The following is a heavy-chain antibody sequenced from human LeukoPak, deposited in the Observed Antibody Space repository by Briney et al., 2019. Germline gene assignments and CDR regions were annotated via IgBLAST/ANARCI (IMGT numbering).Heavy chain of an antibody. CDR3: ASRHRITMVRGVHFDY. J-gene: IGHJ4*02. V-gene: IGHV4-34*01. CDR2: INHSGST. D-gene: IGHD3-10*01. Sequence: SETQSLTCAVYGGSFSGYYWSWIRQPPGKGLEWIGEINHSGSTNYNPSLKSRVTISVDTSKNQFSLKLSSVTAADTAVYYCASRHRITMVRGVHFDYWGQGTLVTVSS. CDR1: GGSFSGYY.